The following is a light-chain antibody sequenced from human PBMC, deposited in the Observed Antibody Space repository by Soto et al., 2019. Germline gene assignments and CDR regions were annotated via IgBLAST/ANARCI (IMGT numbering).Light chain of an antibody. CDR3: QQYESYSPLT. J-gene: IGKJ4*01. CDR2: DAY. Sequence: DIQMTQSPSILSASAGDRVTITGRASQSIRSWLAWYQQKPGKAHKLMIYDAYSLESGVPSSFSGRISGTEFTLTIASLQPEDFATYYGQQYESYSPLTFGGWTKLDTK. CDR1: QSIRSW. V-gene: IGKV1-5*01.